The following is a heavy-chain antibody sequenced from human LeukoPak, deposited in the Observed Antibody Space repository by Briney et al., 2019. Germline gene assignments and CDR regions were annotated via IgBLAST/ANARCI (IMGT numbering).Heavy chain of an antibody. Sequence: ASVKVSCKASGYTFTSYDINWVRQATGQGLEWMGWMNPNSGNTGYAQKFQGRVTMTRDTSTSTVYMELSSLRSEDTAVYYCARCEAAAGTGFDPWGQGTLVTVSS. V-gene: IGHV1-8*01. CDR2: MNPNSGNT. CDR1: GYTFTSYD. D-gene: IGHD6-13*01. CDR3: ARCEAAAGTGFDP. J-gene: IGHJ5*02.